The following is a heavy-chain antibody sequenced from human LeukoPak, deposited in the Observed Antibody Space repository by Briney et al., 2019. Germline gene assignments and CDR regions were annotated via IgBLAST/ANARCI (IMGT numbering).Heavy chain of an antibody. CDR1: GFTLSDYY. Sequence: GGPLRLSCAASGFTLSDYYMSWIRQAPGKGLEWVSYISSSSSYTNYADSVKGRFTISRDNAKNSLYLQMNSLRAEDTAVYYCASYSTVTLFQHWGQGTLVTVSS. CDR3: ASYSTVTLFQH. V-gene: IGHV3-11*06. CDR2: ISSSSSYT. D-gene: IGHD4-17*01. J-gene: IGHJ1*01.